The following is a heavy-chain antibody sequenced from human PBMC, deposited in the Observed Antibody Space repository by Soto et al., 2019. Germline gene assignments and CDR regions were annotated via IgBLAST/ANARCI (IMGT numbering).Heavy chain of an antibody. D-gene: IGHD3-22*01. J-gene: IGHJ3*02. CDR2: ISSSSSTI. V-gene: IGHV3-48*02. CDR3: AREVVITTGAFDI. Sequence: EVQLVESGGGLVQPGGSLRLSCAASGFTFSIYSMNWVRQAPGNGLECVSYISSSSSTIYYADSVKGRFNISRDNAKNSLYMQMNSLRDEDTAVYYCAREVVITTGAFDIWGQVTMVTVSS. CDR1: GFTFSIYS.